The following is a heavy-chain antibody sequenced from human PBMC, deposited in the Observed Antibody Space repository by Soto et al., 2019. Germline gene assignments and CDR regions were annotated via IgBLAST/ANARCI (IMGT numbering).Heavy chain of an antibody. D-gene: IGHD3-10*01. CDR1: GFTFSSYG. CDR2: ISYDGSNK. Sequence: TGGSLRLSCAASGFTFSSYGMHWVRQAPGKGLEWVAVISYDGSNKYYADSVKGRFTISRDNSKNTLYLQMNSLRAEDTAVYYCAKDYYGSGSHPPEYYFDYWGQGTLVTVSS. CDR3: AKDYYGSGSHPPEYYFDY. V-gene: IGHV3-30*18. J-gene: IGHJ4*02.